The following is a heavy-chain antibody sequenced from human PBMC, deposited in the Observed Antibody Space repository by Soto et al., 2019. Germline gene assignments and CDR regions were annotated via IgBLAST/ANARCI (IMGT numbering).Heavy chain of an antibody. CDR1: GFTFRNCA. Sequence: HPGGSLRLSCAASGFTFRNCAMNWVRQAPGRGLEWVSTISNSGSTYYADAVKGRFTISRDISKNTLYLQMSSLRADDTALYYCAIDREGYCSSTSCLYYFDSWGQGTQVTVSS. D-gene: IGHD2-2*01. J-gene: IGHJ4*02. V-gene: IGHV3-23*01. CDR3: AIDREGYCSSTSCLYYFDS. CDR2: ISNSGST.